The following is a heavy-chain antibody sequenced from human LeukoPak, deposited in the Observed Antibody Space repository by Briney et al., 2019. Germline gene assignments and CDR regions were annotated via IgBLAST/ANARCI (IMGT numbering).Heavy chain of an antibody. CDR3: VRGYSGSYRADY. D-gene: IGHD1-26*01. V-gene: IGHV3-74*01. CDR1: GFTFSGYA. CDR2: INSDGSST. Sequence: GGSLRLSCAVSGFTFSGYAMSWVRQAPGKGLVWVSRINSDGSSTTYADSVKGRFTISRDNAETTLSLQVNSLRAEDTAVYYCVRGYSGSYRADYWGQGTLVTVSS. J-gene: IGHJ4*02.